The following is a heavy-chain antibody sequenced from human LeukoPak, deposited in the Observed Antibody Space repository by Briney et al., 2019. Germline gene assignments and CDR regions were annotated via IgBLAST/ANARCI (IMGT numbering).Heavy chain of an antibody. Sequence: GRSLRLSCAASGFTFSSYGMHWVRQAPGKGLEWVAVISYEGSNKYYADSVKGRFTISRDNSKNTLYLQMNSLRAEDTAVYYCAKDPGYCSGGSCYGIDAFDIWGQGTMVTVSS. V-gene: IGHV3-30*18. D-gene: IGHD2-15*01. CDR1: GFTFSSYG. CDR3: AKDPGYCSGGSCYGIDAFDI. J-gene: IGHJ3*02. CDR2: ISYEGSNK.